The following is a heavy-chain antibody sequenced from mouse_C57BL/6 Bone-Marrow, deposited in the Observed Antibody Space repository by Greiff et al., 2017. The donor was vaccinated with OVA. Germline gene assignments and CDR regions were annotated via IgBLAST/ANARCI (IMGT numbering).Heavy chain of an antibody. CDR1: GYTFTSYW. Sequence: QVQLKESGAELVKPGASVKMSCKASGYTFTSYWITWVKQRPGQGLEWIGDIYPGSGSTNYNEKFKSKATLTVDTSSSTAYMQLSSLTSEDSAVYYCAREIVITTVVYFDYWGQGTTLTVSS. J-gene: IGHJ2*01. V-gene: IGHV1-55*01. CDR2: IYPGSGST. CDR3: AREIVITTVVYFDY. D-gene: IGHD1-1*01.